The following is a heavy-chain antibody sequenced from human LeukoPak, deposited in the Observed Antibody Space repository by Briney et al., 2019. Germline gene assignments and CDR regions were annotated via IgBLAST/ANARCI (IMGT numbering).Heavy chain of an antibody. V-gene: IGHV3-11*01. CDR2: INVNGGAM. J-gene: IGHJ4*02. CDR1: GFSFKDYY. Sequence: GGSLRLSCAASGFSFKDYYFSSIRQAPGKGLEWVSFINVNGGAMYYADFVKGRFTISRDNAKSSLYLEMNSLRVEDTAVYYCARGPRILAAGSYYFDYWGQGSLVTVSS. CDR3: ARGPRILAAGSYYFDY. D-gene: IGHD6-13*01.